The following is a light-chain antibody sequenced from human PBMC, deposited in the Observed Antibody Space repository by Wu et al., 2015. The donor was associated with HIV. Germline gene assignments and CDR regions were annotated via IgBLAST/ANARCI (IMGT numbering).Light chain of an antibody. CDR1: ESVSEQ. J-gene: IGKJ1*01. CDR2: VHS. V-gene: IGKV3-15*01. Sequence: ERAPXLQATESVSEQLKPSVPTQKPTATRPQAPHLWVHSTRATGIPARFSGSASGTEFTLTISSMQSEDFAVYYCQQYNNWPPWTFGQGTKVEIK. CDR3: QQYNNWPPWT.